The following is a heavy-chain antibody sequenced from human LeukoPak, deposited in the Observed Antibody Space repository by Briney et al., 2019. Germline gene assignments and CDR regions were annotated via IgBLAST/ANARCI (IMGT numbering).Heavy chain of an antibody. Sequence: GGSPRLSCAASGFTFSSYAMSWVRQAPGKGLEWVSGISGSGHTTYYADSVMGRFTISRDNSKSTLHLQMNSLRAEDTAVYYCAKAKAFTPVVLDFWGPGTLVTVSS. CDR2: ISGSGHTT. D-gene: IGHD3-3*02. V-gene: IGHV3-23*01. CDR3: AKAKAFTPVVLDF. J-gene: IGHJ3*01. CDR1: GFTFSSYA.